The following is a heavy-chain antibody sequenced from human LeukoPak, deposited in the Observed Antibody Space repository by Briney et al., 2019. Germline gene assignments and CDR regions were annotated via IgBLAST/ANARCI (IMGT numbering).Heavy chain of an antibody. CDR3: ADKGRVGATRY. D-gene: IGHD1-26*01. J-gene: IGHJ4*02. V-gene: IGHV4-34*01. CDR2: MYYGGST. Sequence: SETLSLTCAVYGGSFSGYYWSWIRQPPGKGLEWIGSMYYGGSTYYNPSLKSRVTISLDTSKNQFSLKLSSVTAADTAVYYCADKGRVGATRYWGQGTLVTVSS. CDR1: GGSFSGYY.